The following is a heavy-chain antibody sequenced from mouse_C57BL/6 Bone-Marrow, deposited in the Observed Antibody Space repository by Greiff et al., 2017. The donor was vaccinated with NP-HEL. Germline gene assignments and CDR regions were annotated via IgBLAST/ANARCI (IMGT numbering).Heavy chain of an antibody. V-gene: IGHV1-26*01. J-gene: IGHJ2*01. D-gene: IGHD4-1*01. CDR2: INPNNGGT. CDR3: ARNWFDY. CDR1: GYTFTDYY. Sequence: EVKLQQSGPELVKPGASVKISCKASGYTFTDYYMNWVKQSHGKSLEWIGDINPNNGGTSYNQKFKGKATLTVDKSSSTAYMELRSLTSEDSAVYYCARNWFDYWGQGTTLTVSS.